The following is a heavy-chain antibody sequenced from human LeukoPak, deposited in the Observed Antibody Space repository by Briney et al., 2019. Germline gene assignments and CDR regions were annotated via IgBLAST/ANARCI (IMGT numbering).Heavy chain of an antibody. V-gene: IGHV3-21*04. CDR2: ISSSSSYI. CDR1: GFSFSRYS. Sequence: GGSLRLSCAASGFSFSRYSMSWVRQAPGKGLEWVSSISSSSSYIYYADSVKGRFTISRDNAKNSLYLQMDSLRVEDTAMYYCARDPYSGNYGAYYYYYMDVWGKGTTVTISS. D-gene: IGHD1-26*01. CDR3: ARDPYSGNYGAYYYYYMDV. J-gene: IGHJ6*03.